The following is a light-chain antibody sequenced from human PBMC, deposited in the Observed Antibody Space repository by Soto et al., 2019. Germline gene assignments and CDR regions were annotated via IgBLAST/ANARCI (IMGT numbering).Light chain of an antibody. CDR1: QSVSIK. Sequence: EIVLTQSPGTLSLSPGVRATLSCRASQSVSIKLAWYQQKPGQAPRLLIYDTSTRATGIPARFSGSGSGTEFTLTISSLQSEDFAVYYCQQYNNWPPITFGQGTKVDIK. V-gene: IGKV3-15*01. J-gene: IGKJ1*01. CDR3: QQYNNWPPIT. CDR2: DTS.